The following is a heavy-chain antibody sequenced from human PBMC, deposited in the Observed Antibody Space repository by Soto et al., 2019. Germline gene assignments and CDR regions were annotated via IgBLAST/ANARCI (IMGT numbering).Heavy chain of an antibody. J-gene: IGHJ5*02. CDR1: GGSMSSYY. CDR3: ARGQRFSDWFDP. Sequence: SETLSLTCTVSGGSMSSYYWTWILQPAGKGLEWIGRVYSSGGTHYNPSLKSRVTISLDTSKNQLSLRLLSVTDADTAVYFCARGQRFSDWFDPWGQGTLVTVSS. V-gene: IGHV4-4*07. CDR2: VYSSGGT. D-gene: IGHD3-3*01.